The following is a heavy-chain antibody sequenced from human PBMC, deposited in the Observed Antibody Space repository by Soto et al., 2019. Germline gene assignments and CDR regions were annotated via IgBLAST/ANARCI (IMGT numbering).Heavy chain of an antibody. D-gene: IGHD3-3*01. CDR2: ISYDGTNK. CDR3: ARGGRGDDFWTGY. CDR1: GFIFSSYA. Sequence: GSLRLSCAASGFIFSSYAMHWVRQAPGKGLYWMAVISYDGTNKYYADSVKGRFSISRDNSKNTLYLQMNSLRAEDTAVYYCARGGRGDDFWTGYWGQGTLVTVSS. J-gene: IGHJ4*02. V-gene: IGHV3-30*01.